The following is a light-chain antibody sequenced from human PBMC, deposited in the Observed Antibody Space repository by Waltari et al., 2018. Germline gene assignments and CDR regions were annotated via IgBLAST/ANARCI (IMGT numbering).Light chain of an antibody. CDR2: GIS. Sequence: QSVLTQPPSVSGAPGQRVTISCTGSSSNIGAGYDVHWYQQLPGTAPELLISGISNRASGVPDRISGSRSGTSASLAITGLQAEDEADYYCQSYDSSLSAYVFGTGTTVTVL. CDR1: SSNIGAGYD. V-gene: IGLV1-40*01. CDR3: QSYDSSLSAYV. J-gene: IGLJ1*01.